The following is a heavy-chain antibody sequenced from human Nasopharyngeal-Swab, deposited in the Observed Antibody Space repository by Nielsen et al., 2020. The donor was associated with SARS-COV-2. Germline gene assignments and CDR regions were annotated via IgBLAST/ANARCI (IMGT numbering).Heavy chain of an antibody. D-gene: IGHD2-15*01. V-gene: IGHV4-34*01. CDR3: ARAGESHVVVVAATTPSFDY. J-gene: IGHJ4*02. CDR1: GGSFSGYY. Sequence: SETLSLTCAAYGGSFSGYYWSWIRQPPGKGLEWIGEINHSGSTNYNPSLKSRVTISVDTSKNQFSLKLSSVTAADTAVYYCARAGESHVVVVAATTPSFDYWGQGTLVTVSS. CDR2: INHSGST.